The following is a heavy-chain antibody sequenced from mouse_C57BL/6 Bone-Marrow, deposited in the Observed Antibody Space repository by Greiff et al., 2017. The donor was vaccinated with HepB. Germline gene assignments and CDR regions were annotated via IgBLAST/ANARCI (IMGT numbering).Heavy chain of an antibody. CDR2: ISSGSSTI. CDR3: ARDWAWFAY. Sequence: EVKLMESGGGLVKPGGSLKLSCAASGFTFSDYGMHWVRQAPEKGLEWVAYISSGSSTIYYADTVKGRFTISRDNAKNTLFLQMTGLRSEDTAMYYCARDWAWFAYWGQGTLVTVSA. CDR1: GFTFSDYG. J-gene: IGHJ3*01. D-gene: IGHD4-1*01. V-gene: IGHV5-17*01.